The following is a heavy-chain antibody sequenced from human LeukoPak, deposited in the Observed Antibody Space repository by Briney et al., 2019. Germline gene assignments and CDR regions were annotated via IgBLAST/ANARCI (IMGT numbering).Heavy chain of an antibody. CDR2: IYYSGST. CDR3: ARGAPGDSSGYYLDY. Sequence: SETLSLTCTVSGGSISSYYWSWIRQPPGKGLEWIGYIYYSGSTNYNPSLKSRVTISVDTSKNQFSLKLSSVTAADTAVYYCARGAPGDSSGYYLDYWGQGTLVTVSS. CDR1: GGSISSYY. J-gene: IGHJ4*02. V-gene: IGHV4-59*01. D-gene: IGHD3-22*01.